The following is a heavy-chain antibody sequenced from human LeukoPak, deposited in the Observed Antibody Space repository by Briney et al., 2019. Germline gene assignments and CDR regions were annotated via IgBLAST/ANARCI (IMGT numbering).Heavy chain of an antibody. CDR1: GGTFSSYA. CDR2: IIPIFGTA. CDR3: ARGPLYCSSTSCLLRY. D-gene: IGHD2-2*01. J-gene: IGHJ4*02. V-gene: IGHV1-69*13. Sequence: SVTVSCKPSGGTFSSYAISWVRQAPGHGLEGMGGIIPIFGTANYAQKFQRRVTITADESTSTAYMELSSLRSEDTAVYYCARGPLYCSSTSCLLRYWGQGTLVTVSS.